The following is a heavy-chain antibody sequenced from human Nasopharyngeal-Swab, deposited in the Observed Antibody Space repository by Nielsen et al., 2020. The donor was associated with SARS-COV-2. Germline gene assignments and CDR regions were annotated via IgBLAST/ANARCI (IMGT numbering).Heavy chain of an antibody. CDR2: ISSSGDSI. CDR1: GLTLNIYT. D-gene: IGHD5-18*01. CDR3: AKARRTDTYGYECFDS. V-gene: IGHV3-21*04. Sequence: GGSLRLSCAASGLTLNIYTMNWVRQAPGKGLEWVAAISSSGDSIYYAASVKGRFTISRDSAKNSLYLQMHSLRAEDTALYYCAKARRTDTYGYECFDSWGQGTLVTVSS. J-gene: IGHJ4*02.